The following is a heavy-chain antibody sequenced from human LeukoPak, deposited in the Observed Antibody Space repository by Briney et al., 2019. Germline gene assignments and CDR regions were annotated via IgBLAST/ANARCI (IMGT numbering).Heavy chain of an antibody. CDR1: GFTFSGSA. V-gene: IGHV3-73*01. CDR3: TRHFRPTEWLLWEGAFDI. Sequence: PGGSLRLSCAGSGFTFSGSAMHWVRQAPGKGLEWIGRMRSKANSYATAYAASVEGRFTVSRDDSTNTAYLRMNSLKAEDTGVYYCTRHFRPTEWLLWEGAFDIWGQGTKVTVSS. J-gene: IGHJ3*02. D-gene: IGHD3-3*01. CDR2: MRSKANSYAT.